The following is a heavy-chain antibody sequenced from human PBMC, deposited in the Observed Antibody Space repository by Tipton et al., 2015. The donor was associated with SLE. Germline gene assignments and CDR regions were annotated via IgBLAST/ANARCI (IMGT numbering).Heavy chain of an antibody. J-gene: IGHJ3*02. CDR2: IYTNGST. CDR3: AREGDFWSGYLGAFDI. CDR1: GGSISSGSYY. Sequence: TLSLTCTVSGGSISSGSYYWSWIRQSAGKGLEWIGRIYTNGSTNYNPSLKSRVSISIDTSKNQFSLKLSSVTAADTAVYYCAREGDFWSGYLGAFDIWGQGTMVTVSS. V-gene: IGHV4-61*02. D-gene: IGHD3-3*01.